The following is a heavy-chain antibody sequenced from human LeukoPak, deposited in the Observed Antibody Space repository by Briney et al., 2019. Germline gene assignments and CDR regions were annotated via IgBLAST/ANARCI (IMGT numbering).Heavy chain of an antibody. J-gene: IGHJ4*02. D-gene: IGHD6-6*01. CDR2: IYYSGTT. Sequence: SETLSLTCTVSGGPISSHYWSWIRQPPGKGLEWIGYIYYSGTTSYNPSLKSRVTISVDTSKTRFSLKLSSVTAADTAVYYCARGVGSISSNFDCWGQGALVTVSS. V-gene: IGHV4-59*11. CDR1: GGPISSHY. CDR3: ARGVGSISSNFDC.